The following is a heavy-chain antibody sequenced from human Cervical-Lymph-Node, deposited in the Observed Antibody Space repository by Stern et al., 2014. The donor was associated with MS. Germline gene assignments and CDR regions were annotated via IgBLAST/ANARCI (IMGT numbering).Heavy chain of an antibody. CDR2: VSYDGTKS. J-gene: IGHJ4*02. D-gene: IGHD6-19*01. CDR3: ARGGRGSGLEY. V-gene: IGHV3-30-3*01. CDR1: GFTFSTYA. Sequence: VHLVESGGGVVQPGRSLSLSCVVSGFTFSTYAMHWVRQAPGKGLEWVAFVSYDGTKSNSTDSVKARFTISRDNSKNTLYLHMNSLRDEDTAVYFCARGGRGSGLEYWGQGALVTVSS.